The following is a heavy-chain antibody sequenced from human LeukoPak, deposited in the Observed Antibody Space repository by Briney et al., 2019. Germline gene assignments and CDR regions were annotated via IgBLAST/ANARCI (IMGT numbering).Heavy chain of an antibody. CDR2: IRGNNGNT. J-gene: IGHJ4*02. V-gene: IGHV3-23*01. Sequence: GGSLRLSCAASGFTFSSYAMSWVRQAPGKGLESVSLIRGNNGNTYYADSVKGRFTISRDNSKNTLYLQMNSLRDEDTAVYYCAKGAGCPYYFDYWGQGTLVTVSS. CDR3: AKGAGCPYYFDY. D-gene: IGHD6-19*01. CDR1: GFTFSSYA.